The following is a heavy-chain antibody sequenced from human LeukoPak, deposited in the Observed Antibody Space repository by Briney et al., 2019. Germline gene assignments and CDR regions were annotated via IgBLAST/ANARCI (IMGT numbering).Heavy chain of an antibody. CDR1: GFAFNLYG. J-gene: IGHJ4*02. D-gene: IGHD3-3*01. V-gene: IGHV3-23*01. Sequence: GGSLRLSCAASGFAFNLYGMSWVRQAPGKGLECIAGISGSGGATYYTDSVQGRFTIPRDNSNNTLYLQMKSLRAEDTAVYYCEQRPPFGVSTNLRQYWGQGTLVTVAS. CDR2: ISGSGGAT. CDR3: EQRPPFGVSTNLRQY.